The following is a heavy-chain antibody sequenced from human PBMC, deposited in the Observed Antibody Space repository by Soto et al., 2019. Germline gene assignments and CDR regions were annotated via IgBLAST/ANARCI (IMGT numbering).Heavy chain of an antibody. V-gene: IGHV3-73*02. CDR1: GFTFSGSA. D-gene: IGHD3-10*01. CDR2: IRSKANSYAT. Sequence: EVQLVESGGGLVQPGGSLKLSCAASGFTFSGSAMHWVRQASGKGLEWVGRIRSKANSYATAYAASVKGRFTISRDDSKKTAYRQMNRLNTEDTDVYDCTRNVPYYYGSCRMDVWVQGTTVTVYS. J-gene: IGHJ6*02. CDR3: TRNVPYYYGSCRMDV.